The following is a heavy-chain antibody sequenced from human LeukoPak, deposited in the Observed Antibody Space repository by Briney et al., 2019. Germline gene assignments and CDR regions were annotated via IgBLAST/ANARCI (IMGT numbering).Heavy chain of an antibody. CDR2: IYTSGGT. CDR1: GGSVTTYY. V-gene: IGHV4-4*09. D-gene: IGHD1-1*01. CDR3: ARHLHNQPSPSFDP. J-gene: IGHJ5*02. Sequence: SETLSLTCSVSGGSVTTYYWSWIRQPPGKGLEWIGYIYTSGGTNHNPSLKSRVTISVDTSKNQFSLKLTSVTAADTSVYYCARHLHNQPSPSFDPWGQGTLVTVSS.